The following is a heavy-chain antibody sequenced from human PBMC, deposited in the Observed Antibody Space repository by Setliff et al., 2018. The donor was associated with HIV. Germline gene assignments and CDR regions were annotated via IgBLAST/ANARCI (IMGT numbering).Heavy chain of an antibody. CDR2: IYYSGST. J-gene: IGHJ4*02. D-gene: IGHD3-10*01. CDR3: ARASSEGYYGSGSPVYFDY. CDR1: GYSISSHY. Sequence: SETLSLTCSVSGYSISSHYWSWIRQPPGKGLEWIGYIYYSGSTNYNPSLKSRVTISVDTSKNQFSLKLSSVTAADTAVYYCARASSEGYYGSGSPVYFDYWGQGTLVTVS. V-gene: IGHV4-59*11.